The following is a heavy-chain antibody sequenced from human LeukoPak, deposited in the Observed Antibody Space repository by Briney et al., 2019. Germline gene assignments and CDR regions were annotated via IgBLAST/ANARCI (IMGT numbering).Heavy chain of an antibody. CDR2: IKQDGSEK. CDR3: AREAYRDTSVDF. J-gene: IGHJ4*02. V-gene: IGHV3-7*05. D-gene: IGHD5-18*01. Sequence: GGSLRLSCAASGFTFSRYWMSWARQAPGRGLEWVANIKQDGSEKYYMDSVKGRFTISRDNAKNSLYLQMNSLRADDTAVYYCAREAYRDTSVDFWGQGALVTVSS. CDR1: GFTFSRYW.